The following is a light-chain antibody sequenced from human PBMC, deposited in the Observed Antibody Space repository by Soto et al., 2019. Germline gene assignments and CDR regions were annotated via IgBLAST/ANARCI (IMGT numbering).Light chain of an antibody. J-gene: IGKJ4*01. CDR3: QQYNSYSPLT. CDR1: QSISSW. Sequence: DIQMTQSPSTLSASVGDRVTITCRASQSISSWLAWYPQKPGKAPKLLIYKASGLESGVPSRFSGSGSGTDFTLTISSLQPDDFATYYCQQYNSYSPLTFGGGTKVEIK. CDR2: KAS. V-gene: IGKV1-5*03.